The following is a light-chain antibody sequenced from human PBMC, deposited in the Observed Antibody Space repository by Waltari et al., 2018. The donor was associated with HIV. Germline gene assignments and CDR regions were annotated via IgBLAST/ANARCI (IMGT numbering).Light chain of an antibody. J-gene: IGLJ3*02. CDR3: CSYAGITTWV. Sequence: QSALTQPASVSGSPGQSITFSCTGTSNDLGRYDLVSWYQHQPGRAPKLIIYAVTKWPSGVSHRFSGSKSGATASLTISGLQAEDEADYYCCSYAGITTWVFGGGTKVTVL. CDR2: AVT. CDR1: SNDLGRYDL. V-gene: IGLV2-23*02.